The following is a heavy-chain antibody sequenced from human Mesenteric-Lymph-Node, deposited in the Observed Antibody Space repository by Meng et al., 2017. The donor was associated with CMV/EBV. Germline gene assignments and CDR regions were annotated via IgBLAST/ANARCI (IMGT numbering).Heavy chain of an antibody. Sequence: GESLKISCAASGFTFETYGMSWVRQDPGKGLEWISDILWDVSKTDYADSVKGRFTISRDNVKKSLFLQMDSLRVEDTAFYSCAKGSCLHKFDLWGQGALVTVSS. D-gene: IGHD5/OR15-5a*01. CDR2: ILWDVSKT. V-gene: IGHV3-20*04. J-gene: IGHJ4*02. CDR1: GFTFETYG. CDR3: AKGSCLHKFDL.